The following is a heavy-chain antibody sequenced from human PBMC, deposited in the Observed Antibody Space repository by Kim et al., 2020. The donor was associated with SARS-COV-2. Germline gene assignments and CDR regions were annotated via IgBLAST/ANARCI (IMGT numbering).Heavy chain of an antibody. CDR2: IIPIFGTA. J-gene: IGHJ6*02. D-gene: IGHD2-8*01. Sequence: SVKVSCKASGGTFSSYAISWVRQAPGQGLEWMGGIIPIFGTANYAQKLQGRVTITADESTSTAYMELSSLRSEDTAVYYCARDPLRGTNGVHYYYGMDVWGQGTTVTVSS. CDR1: GGTFSSYA. CDR3: ARDPLRGTNGVHYYYGMDV. V-gene: IGHV1-69*13.